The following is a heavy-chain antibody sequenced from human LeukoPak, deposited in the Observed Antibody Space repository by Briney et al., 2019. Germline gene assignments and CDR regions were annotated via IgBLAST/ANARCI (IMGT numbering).Heavy chain of an antibody. CDR2: IIPIFGTA. V-gene: IGHV1-69*13. CDR1: EGTFSSYA. Sequence: GASVKVSCKASEGTFSSYAISWVRQAPGQGLEWMGGIIPIFGTANYAQKFQGRVTITADESTSTAYMELSSLRSEDTAVYYCARGVLRYFDWLSPGPFDYWGQGTLVTVSS. D-gene: IGHD3-9*01. CDR3: ARGVLRYFDWLSPGPFDY. J-gene: IGHJ4*02.